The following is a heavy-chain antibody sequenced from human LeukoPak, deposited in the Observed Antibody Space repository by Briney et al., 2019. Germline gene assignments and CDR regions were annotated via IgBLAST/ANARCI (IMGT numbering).Heavy chain of an antibody. V-gene: IGHV1-2*02. CDR1: GYTFTGYY. D-gene: IGHD3-22*01. J-gene: IGHJ4*02. CDR3: ARGRYYYDSSGYYFEY. Sequence: ASVKVSCKASGYTFTGYYMHWVRQAPGQGLEWMGWINPSSGGTNYAQKFQGRVTMTRDTSISTAYMELSRLRSDDTAVYYCARGRYYYDSSGYYFEYWGQGTLVTVSS. CDR2: INPSSGGT.